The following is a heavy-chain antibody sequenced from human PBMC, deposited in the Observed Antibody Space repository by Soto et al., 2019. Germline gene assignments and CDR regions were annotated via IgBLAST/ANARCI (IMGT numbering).Heavy chain of an antibody. V-gene: IGHV3-53*01. J-gene: IGHJ4*02. Sequence: GGSLRLSCAVSGITVSSYYMSWFRQAAGKGLEWVSVIYAGTITYYADSVKGRFTIYRDNSKNTLNLEMNGLRVEDTAVYYCARIPYDNSGTIFDYWGQGTLVTVSS. CDR2: IYAGTIT. CDR1: GITVSSYY. CDR3: ARIPYDNSGTIFDY. D-gene: IGHD3-22*01.